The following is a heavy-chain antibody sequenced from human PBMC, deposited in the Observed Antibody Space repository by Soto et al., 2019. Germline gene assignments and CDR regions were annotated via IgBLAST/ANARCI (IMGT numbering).Heavy chain of an antibody. CDR3: ARGYQAASFDI. Sequence: SETLSLTCAFYGGSFSGYYWSWIRQPPGKGLEWIGEINHSGSTNYNPSLKSRVTISVDTSKNQFSLKLSSVTAADTAVYYCARGYQAASFDIWGQGTMVTVSS. V-gene: IGHV4-34*01. CDR1: GGSFSGYY. J-gene: IGHJ3*02. CDR2: INHSGST. D-gene: IGHD2-2*01.